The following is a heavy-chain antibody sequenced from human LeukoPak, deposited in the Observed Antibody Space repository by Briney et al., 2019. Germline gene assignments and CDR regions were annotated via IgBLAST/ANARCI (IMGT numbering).Heavy chain of an antibody. V-gene: IGHV4-34*01. Sequence: PSETLSLTCAVYGGSFSGYYWSWIRQPPGKGLEWIGEINHSGSTNYNPSLRSRVTISVDTSKNQFSLKLSSVTAADTAVYYCASYSYSYGFNWFDPWGQGTLVTVSS. CDR2: INHSGST. CDR1: GGSFSGYY. J-gene: IGHJ5*02. D-gene: IGHD5-18*01. CDR3: ASYSYSYGFNWFDP.